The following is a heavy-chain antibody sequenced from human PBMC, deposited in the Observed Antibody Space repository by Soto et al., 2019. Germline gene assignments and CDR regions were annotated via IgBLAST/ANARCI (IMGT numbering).Heavy chain of an antibody. D-gene: IGHD3-3*01. CDR2: MNPNSGNT. J-gene: IGHJ4*02. CDR3: ARGACNYYFWSGYYGSRYCFDY. V-gene: IGHV1-8*01. CDR1: GYTFTSYD. Sequence: ASVKVSCKASGYTFTSYDINWVRQATGQGLEWRGWMNPNSGNTGYAQKFQGRVTMTRNTSISTAYMELSSLRSEDTAVYYCARGACNYYFWSGYYGSRYCFDYWGQGTLVTVSS.